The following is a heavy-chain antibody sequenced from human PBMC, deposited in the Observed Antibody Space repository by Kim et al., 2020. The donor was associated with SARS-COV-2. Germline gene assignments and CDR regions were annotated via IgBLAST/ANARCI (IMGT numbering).Heavy chain of an antibody. CDR2: INHSGST. J-gene: IGHJ6*02. CDR3: ARGRGGPPRKNPIYGMDV. Sequence: SETLSLTCAVYGGSFSGYYWSWIRQPPGKGLEWIGEINHSGSTNYNPSLKSRVTISVDTSKNQFSLKLSSVTAADTAVYYCARGRGGPPRKNPIYGMDVWGQGTTVTVSS. V-gene: IGHV4-34*01. CDR1: GGSFSGYY. D-gene: IGHD2-15*01.